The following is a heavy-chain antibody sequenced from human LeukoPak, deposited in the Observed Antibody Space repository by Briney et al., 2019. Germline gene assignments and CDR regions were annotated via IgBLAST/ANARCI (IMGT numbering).Heavy chain of an antibody. CDR1: GFTFSSYD. CDR3: ATIGDYDSSGYFRAMEDY. J-gene: IGHJ4*02. D-gene: IGHD3-22*01. Sequence: QSGGSLRLSCAASGFTFSSYDMSWVRQAPEKGLEWVSAIGGSGGSTYYADSVKGWFTISRDNSKNTLYLQMNSLRAEDTAVYYCATIGDYDSSGYFRAMEDYWGRGTLVTVSS. V-gene: IGHV3-23*01. CDR2: IGGSGGST.